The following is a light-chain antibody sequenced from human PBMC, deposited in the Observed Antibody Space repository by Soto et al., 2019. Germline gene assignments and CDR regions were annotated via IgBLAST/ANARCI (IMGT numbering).Light chain of an antibody. CDR1: QSVSSSY. J-gene: IGKJ2*01. V-gene: IGKV3-20*01. Sequence: EIVLTQSPGTLSLSPGERATLSCRASQSVSSSYLAWYQQKPGQAPRLLIYGASSRATGIPDRFSGSGSGTAFTPTISRLEPEDFAVYYCQQYGSSPHTFGQGTKLEIK. CDR3: QQYGSSPHT. CDR2: GAS.